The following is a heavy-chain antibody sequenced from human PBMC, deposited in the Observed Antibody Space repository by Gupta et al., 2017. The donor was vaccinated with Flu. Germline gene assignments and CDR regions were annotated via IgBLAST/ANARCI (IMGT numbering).Heavy chain of an antibody. D-gene: IGHD1-26*01. CDR3: ARDSGKFYIDY. Sequence: EVEMVESGGGLVQPGGSLSLSCAASGFTLSPYWMSWVRQAPGKGLEWVANIKQDGSEKYYGDSVKGRFTISRDNAKNAQYLQMNNLRAEDTAVYYCARDSGKFYIDYWGQGTLVTVSS. CDR1: GFTLSPYW. CDR2: IKQDGSEK. V-gene: IGHV3-7*01. J-gene: IGHJ4*02.